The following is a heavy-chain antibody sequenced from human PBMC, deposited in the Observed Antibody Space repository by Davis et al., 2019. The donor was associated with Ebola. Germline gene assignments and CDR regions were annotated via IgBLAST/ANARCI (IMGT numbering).Heavy chain of an antibody. CDR3: GRGERASWMILD. Sequence: PGGSLRLSCAASGFTFSSYGLHWIRRPPGKGLEWVGEVTHSGIINYNPSLKGRITISVDTSKNHFSLNLNSVTAADTAVYYCGRGERASWMILDWGQGSPVIVSS. J-gene: IGHJ4*02. CDR1: GFTFSSYG. V-gene: IGHV4-34*01. D-gene: IGHD3/OR15-3a*01. CDR2: VTHSGII.